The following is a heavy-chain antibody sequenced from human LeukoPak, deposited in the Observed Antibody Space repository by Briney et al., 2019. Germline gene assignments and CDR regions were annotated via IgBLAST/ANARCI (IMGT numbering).Heavy chain of an antibody. D-gene: IGHD6-19*01. CDR3: AKNYRWLDSFDY. CDR1: GFIFSNNA. Sequence: PGGSLRLSCAASGFIFSNNAMSWVRQAPGKGLEWVSGISGRSSTTYYADSVEGRFTISRDNSKNTLYLQMNSLRADDTAVYYCAKNYRWLDSFDYWGQGTLVTVSS. CDR2: ISGRSSTT. V-gene: IGHV3-23*01. J-gene: IGHJ4*02.